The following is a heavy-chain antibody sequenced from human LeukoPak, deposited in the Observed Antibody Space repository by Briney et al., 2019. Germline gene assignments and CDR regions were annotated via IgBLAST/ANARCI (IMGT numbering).Heavy chain of an antibody. D-gene: IGHD3-22*01. CDR1: EFTFNEYH. V-gene: IGHV3-30*18. CDR2: ISDNGSDK. Sequence: GASLRLSCVASEFTFNEYHIHWVRQAPGKGLEWVAVISDNGSDKKYADSVKGRFAISRDNSKNTVSLQMNSLRLEDTAVYYCGKDWVPSASHWVVRRGLDVWGQGTTVTVSS. CDR3: GKDWVPSASHWVVRRGLDV. J-gene: IGHJ6*02.